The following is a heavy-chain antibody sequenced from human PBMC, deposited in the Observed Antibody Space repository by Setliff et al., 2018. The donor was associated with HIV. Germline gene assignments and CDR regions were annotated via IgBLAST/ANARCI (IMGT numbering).Heavy chain of an antibody. CDR3: ASAIVGLGYNFFSVDV. V-gene: IGHV4-61*01. J-gene: IGHJ6*04. CDR1: GDSVSSASYY. Sequence: PSETLSLTCTVSGDSVSSASYYWSWIWQPPGKGLEWIGYIYYSGTTKYNPSLKSRVTISVDTSKNQFSLKLSSVTAADTAVYYCASAIVGLGYNFFSVDVWGKGTTVTVSS. D-gene: IGHD1-26*01. CDR2: IYYSGTT.